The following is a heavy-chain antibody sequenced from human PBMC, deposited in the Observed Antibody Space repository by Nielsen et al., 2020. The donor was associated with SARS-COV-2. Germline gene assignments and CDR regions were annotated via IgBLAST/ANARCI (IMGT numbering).Heavy chain of an antibody. D-gene: IGHD2-21*02. CDR2: IYYSGST. Sequence: SETLSLTCTVSGGSISSYYWSWIRQPPGKGLEWIGYIYYSGSTNYNPSLKSRVTISVDTSKNQFSLKLSSVTAADTAVYYCAKSPIEGVTTGWFDPWGQGTLVTVSS. V-gene: IGHV4-59*01. CDR1: GGSISSYY. CDR3: AKSPIEGVTTGWFDP. J-gene: IGHJ5*02.